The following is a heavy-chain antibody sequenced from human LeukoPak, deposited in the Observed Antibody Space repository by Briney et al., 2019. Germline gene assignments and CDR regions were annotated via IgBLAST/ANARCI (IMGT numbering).Heavy chain of an antibody. J-gene: IGHJ4*02. V-gene: IGHV3-48*02. CDR2: ISASSNTI. CDR3: ARDRIETPRASYY. D-gene: IGHD3-10*01. CDR1: GFTFSTYT. Sequence: PGGSLRLSCAASGFTFSTYTMNWVRQAPGKGLEWVSYISASSNTIYYADSVKGRFTISRGNAKKSLYLQMNSLGDEDTAVYYCARDRIETPRASYYWGQGTLVTVSS.